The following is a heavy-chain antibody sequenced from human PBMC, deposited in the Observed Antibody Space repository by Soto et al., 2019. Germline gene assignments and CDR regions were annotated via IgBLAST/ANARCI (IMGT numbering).Heavy chain of an antibody. D-gene: IGHD3-10*01. CDR2: ISYDGSYN. V-gene: IGHV3-30-3*01. Sequence: QVQLVESGGGVVQPGRSLRLSCAASGFTFSIYAMHWVRQAPGKGLAWVAFISYDGSYNYYADSVKGRFTISRDNSKNTLYLHINTLTTDDTAVYYCARDAPSEEWFGPPRDYLGQGTLVTVSA. CDR3: ARDAPSEEWFGPPRDY. CDR1: GFTFSIYA. J-gene: IGHJ4*02.